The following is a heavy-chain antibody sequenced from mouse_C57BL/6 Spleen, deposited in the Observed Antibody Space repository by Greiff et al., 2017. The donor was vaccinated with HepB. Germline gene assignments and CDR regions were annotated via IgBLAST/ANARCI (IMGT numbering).Heavy chain of an antibody. D-gene: IGHD1-1*01. V-gene: IGHV1-26*01. CDR1: GYTFTDYY. Sequence: EVKLQESGPELVKPGASVKISCKASGYTFTDYYMNWVKQSHGKSLEWIGDINPNNGGTSYNQKFKGKATLTVDKSSSTAYMELRSLTSEDSAVYYCARCYDKDWYFDVWGTGTTVTVSS. J-gene: IGHJ1*03. CDR2: INPNNGGT. CDR3: ARCYDKDWYFDV.